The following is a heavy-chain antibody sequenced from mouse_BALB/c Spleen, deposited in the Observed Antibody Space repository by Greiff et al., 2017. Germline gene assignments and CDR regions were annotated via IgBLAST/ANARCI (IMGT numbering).Heavy chain of an antibody. CDR1: GYTFTSYW. D-gene: IGHD3-3*01. Sequence: QVQLKQPGAELVKPGASVKLSCKASGYTFTSYWMHWVKQRPGQGLEWIGEINPSNGRTNYNEKFKSKATLTVDKSSSTAYMQLSSLTSEDSAVYYCAREGLRPYAMDYWGQGTSVTVSS. CDR2: INPSNGRT. CDR3: AREGLRPYAMDY. V-gene: IGHV1S81*02. J-gene: IGHJ4*01.